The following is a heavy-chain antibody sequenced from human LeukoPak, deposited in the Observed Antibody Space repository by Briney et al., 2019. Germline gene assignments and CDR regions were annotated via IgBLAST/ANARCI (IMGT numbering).Heavy chain of an antibody. CDR2: INHSGST. D-gene: IGHD2-2*01. CDR1: SGSIFSSNW. V-gene: IGHV4-4*02. Sequence: SETLSLTCAVSSGSIFSSNWWSWVRQPPGKGLEWIGEINHSGSTNYNPSLKSRVTISVDTSKNQFSLQLTSVTAADTALYYCARSYCTSSNCPFDYWGQGTQVTVSS. J-gene: IGHJ4*02. CDR3: ARSYCTSSNCPFDY.